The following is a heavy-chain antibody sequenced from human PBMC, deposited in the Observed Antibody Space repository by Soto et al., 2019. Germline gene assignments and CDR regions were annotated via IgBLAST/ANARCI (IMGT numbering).Heavy chain of an antibody. J-gene: IGHJ4*02. V-gene: IGHV1-2*02. CDR1: GYTFTDYY. CDR2: INPKSGGP. Sequence: ASVKVACKPSGYTFTDYYMHWVRQAPGQGFEWVGGINPKSGGPKYVPKFQGRVTVTRDTSTSTAYMELNRLTSDDTAVYYCARDDCRNTNCLKGFDYWGQGTLVTVSS. D-gene: IGHD2-15*01. CDR3: ARDDCRNTNCLKGFDY.